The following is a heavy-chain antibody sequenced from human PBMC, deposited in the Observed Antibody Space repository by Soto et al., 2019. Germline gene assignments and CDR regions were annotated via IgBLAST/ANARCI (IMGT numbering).Heavy chain of an antibody. CDR2: ISVSVGST. CDR1: GFPFAPST. J-gene: IGHJ4*02. CDR3: AKRDVPHSTSSAYFYDH. D-gene: IGHD2-21*02. Sequence: PGGSLRLSCGVSGFPFAPSTMSWVRQAPGKGLEWVSTISVSVGSTYSADSVQGRFTVSSDISDNTLFLRMTSLTADDTAVYFCAKRDVPHSTSSAYFYDHWGRGVLVTVSS. V-gene: IGHV3-23*01.